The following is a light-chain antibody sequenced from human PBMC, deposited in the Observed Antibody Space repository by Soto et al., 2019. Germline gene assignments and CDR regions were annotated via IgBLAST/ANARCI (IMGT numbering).Light chain of an antibody. CDR1: QSVSSN. CDR3: QQYNNWPRALT. Sequence: EIVMTQSPATLSVSPGERATLSCRASQSVSSNLAWYQQKPGQAPRLLIYGASTSATGIPARFSGSGSEPEFTLTISSLQSEDFAVYYCQQYNNWPRALTFGGGTKVEIK. J-gene: IGKJ4*01. CDR2: GAS. V-gene: IGKV3-15*01.